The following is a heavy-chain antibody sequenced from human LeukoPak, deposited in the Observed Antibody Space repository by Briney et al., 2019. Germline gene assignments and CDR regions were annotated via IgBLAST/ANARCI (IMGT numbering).Heavy chain of an antibody. Sequence: ASVKVSCKASGYTFTAYRVYWMRQAPGQGLEWMGWVSPSSGATKYAQKFQGRVTMIRDTSTSTAYVELRRLRSDDTAVYYCAREIPSVSPIPTTALDYWGQGTLVTVSS. J-gene: IGHJ4*02. CDR3: AREIPSVSPIPTTALDY. CDR2: VSPSSGAT. V-gene: IGHV1-2*02. CDR1: GYTFTAYR. D-gene: IGHD2-2*02.